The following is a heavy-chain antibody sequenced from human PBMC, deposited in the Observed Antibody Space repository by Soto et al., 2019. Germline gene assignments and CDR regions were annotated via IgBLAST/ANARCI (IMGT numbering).Heavy chain of an antibody. J-gene: IGHJ4*02. Sequence: PGGSLRLSCAASGFTFSSYGMHWVRQAPGKGLEWVAVISYDGSNKYYADSVKGRFTISRDNSKNTLYLQMNSLRAEDTAVYYCAKTPVAAAGLYYFDYWGQGTLVTVSS. CDR1: GFTFSSYG. V-gene: IGHV3-30*18. CDR3: AKTPVAAAGLYYFDY. D-gene: IGHD6-13*01. CDR2: ISYDGSNK.